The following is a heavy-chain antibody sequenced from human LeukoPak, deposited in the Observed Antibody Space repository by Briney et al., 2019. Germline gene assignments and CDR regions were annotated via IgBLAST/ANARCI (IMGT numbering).Heavy chain of an antibody. D-gene: IGHD4-17*01. CDR3: ARDYGSYYFDY. Sequence: PSETLSLTCTVSGGSISSSSYYWGWIRQPPGKGLEWIGTIYYSGSTSYCPSLKSRVTISVDTSKNQFSLKLSSVTAADTDVYYCARDYGSYYFDYWGQGTLVTVSS. CDR1: GGSISSSSYY. J-gene: IGHJ4*02. V-gene: IGHV4-39*02. CDR2: IYYSGST.